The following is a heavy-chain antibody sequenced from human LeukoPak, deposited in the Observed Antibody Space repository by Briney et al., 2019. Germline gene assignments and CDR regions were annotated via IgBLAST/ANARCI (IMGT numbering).Heavy chain of an antibody. D-gene: IGHD6-13*01. CDR2: VSGDGGTT. V-gene: IGHV3-43*02. CDR3: AKSHFPDIATAAVGTY. J-gene: IGHJ4*02. CDR1: GFTFEDYA. Sequence: GGSLRLSCAASGFTFEDYAMHWVRRAPGKGLEWVSLVSGDGGTTYYADSVKGRFTISRDNSKNSLYLHMNSLRTEDTALYYCAKSHFPDIATAAVGTYRGQGTLVTVSS.